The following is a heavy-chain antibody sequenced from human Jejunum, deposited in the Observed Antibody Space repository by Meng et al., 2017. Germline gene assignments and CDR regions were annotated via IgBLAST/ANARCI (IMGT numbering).Heavy chain of an antibody. CDR3: TRRARYGDSAYYPAFDY. J-gene: IGHJ4*02. V-gene: IGHV4-4*02. CDR2: IHHDGST. CDR1: GGSISTNHW. Sequence: SETLSLTCAVSGGSISTNHWWSWVRQPPGKGLEWIGEIHHDGSTNYNPSLKSRVIISIDNSNSHFSLELTSVTAADTAVYYCTRRARYGDSAYYPAFDYWGQGTLVTVSS. D-gene: IGHD4/OR15-4a*01.